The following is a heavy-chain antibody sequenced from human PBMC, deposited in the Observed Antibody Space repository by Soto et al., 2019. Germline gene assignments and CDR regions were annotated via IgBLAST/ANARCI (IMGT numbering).Heavy chain of an antibody. D-gene: IGHD4-17*01. CDR1: GFTFSSYA. CDR2: ISSGGAST. V-gene: IGHV3-23*01. J-gene: IGHJ4*02. CDR3: AKSYDTVTTYYFDY. Sequence: GGSLRLSCAASGFTFSSYAMNWVRQAPGQGLEWVSTISSGGASTYYADSVKGRFTISRDNSKNTLSLQVNSLRAEDTAVYYCAKSYDTVTTYYFDYWGQGTLVTVSS.